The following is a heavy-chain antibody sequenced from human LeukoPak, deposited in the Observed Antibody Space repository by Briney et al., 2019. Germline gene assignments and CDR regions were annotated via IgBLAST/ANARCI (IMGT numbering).Heavy chain of an antibody. V-gene: IGHV3-11*01. J-gene: IGHJ4*02. CDR2: ISSSGSTI. Sequence: PGGSLRLSCAASGFTFSDYYMSWIRQAPGKGLEWVSYISSSGSTIYYADSVKGRFTVSRDNAKNSLYLQMNSLRAEDTAVYYCARDPGGYDSRYYFDYWGQGTLVTVSS. D-gene: IGHD5-12*01. CDR1: GFTFSDYY. CDR3: ARDPGGYDSRYYFDY.